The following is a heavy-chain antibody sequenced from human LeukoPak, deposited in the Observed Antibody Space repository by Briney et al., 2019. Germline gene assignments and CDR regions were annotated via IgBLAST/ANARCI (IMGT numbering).Heavy chain of an antibody. Sequence: ASVKVSCKASGSTFTGYYMHWVRQAPGQGLEWMGWINPNSGVTNNAQKFQGRVTMTRDTSIRTAYMELSRLRSDDTAVYYCARGGNSSSWYLSPFDYWGQGTLVTVSS. CDR3: ARGGNSSSWYLSPFDY. J-gene: IGHJ4*02. V-gene: IGHV1-2*02. CDR1: GSTFTGYY. CDR2: INPNSGVT. D-gene: IGHD6-13*01.